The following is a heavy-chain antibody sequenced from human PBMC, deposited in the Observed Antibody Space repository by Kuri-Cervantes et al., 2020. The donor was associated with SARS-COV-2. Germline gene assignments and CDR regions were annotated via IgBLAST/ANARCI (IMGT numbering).Heavy chain of an antibody. CDR2: IYYSGST. Sequence: SETLSLTCTVSGGSISSSSYYWGWIRQPPGKGLEWIGSIYYSGSTFYSPSLRSRVSISVDTSKNQSSLKLTSVTAADTAIYYCARTILGASFDYWGQGALVTVSS. CDR1: GGSISSSSYY. J-gene: IGHJ4*02. V-gene: IGHV4-39*07. D-gene: IGHD1-26*01. CDR3: ARTILGASFDY.